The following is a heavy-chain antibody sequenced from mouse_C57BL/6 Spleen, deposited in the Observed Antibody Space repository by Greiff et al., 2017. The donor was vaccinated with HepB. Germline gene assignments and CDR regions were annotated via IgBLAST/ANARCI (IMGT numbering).Heavy chain of an antibody. CDR2: IDPSDSET. J-gene: IGHJ4*01. D-gene: IGHD2-2*01. CDR3: ARYGYYDAMDY. CDR1: GYTFTSYW. Sequence: QVQLQQSGAELVRPGSSVKLSCKASGYTFTSYWMHWVKQRPIQGLEWIGNIDPSDSETHYNQKFKDKATLTVDKSSSTAYMQLSSLTSEDSAVYYCARYGYYDAMDYWGQGTSVTVSS. V-gene: IGHV1-52*01.